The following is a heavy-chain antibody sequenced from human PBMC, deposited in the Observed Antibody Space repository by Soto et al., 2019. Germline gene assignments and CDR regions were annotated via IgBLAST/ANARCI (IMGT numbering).Heavy chain of an antibody. CDR1: GVSIHNSHSF. CDR3: GRVVEGATRHTDPDS. D-gene: IGHD2-21*01. CDR2: VYHNGGA. Sequence: PSETLSLTXTVSGVSIHNSHSFWAWIRQPLGKGLQFIASVYHNGGAHYNSSLKSRVTISVDTANNQVSLRMRSLTAADTAFYYCGRVVEGATRHTDPDSWGQGILVTVSS. J-gene: IGHJ5*01. V-gene: IGHV4-39*01.